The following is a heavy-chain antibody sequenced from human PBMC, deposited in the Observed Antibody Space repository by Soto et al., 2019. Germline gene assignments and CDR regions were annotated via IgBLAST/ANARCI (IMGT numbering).Heavy chain of an antibody. D-gene: IGHD2-2*01. CDR3: ARSQGSSTSLEIYYYYYYGMDV. CDR1: GGTFRSSA. Sequence: QVQLVQSGAEVKKPGSSVKVSCKASGGTFRSSAISWVRQAPGQGLEWMGGIIPISGTANYAQKFQGRVTITADESTSTAYMELSSLRSEDTAVYYCARSQGSSTSLEIYYYYYYGMDVWGQGTTVTVSS. V-gene: IGHV1-69*01. CDR2: IIPISGTA. J-gene: IGHJ6*02.